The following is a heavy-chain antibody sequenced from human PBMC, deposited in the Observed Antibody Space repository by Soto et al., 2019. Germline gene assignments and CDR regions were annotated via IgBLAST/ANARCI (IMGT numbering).Heavy chain of an antibody. D-gene: IGHD2-2*01. J-gene: IGHJ4*02. CDR1: GYTFNTYY. CDR3: ARDTSNYFDF. V-gene: IGHV1-18*01. CDR2: ISTYNGNT. Sequence: QVQLVQSGAEVKKPGASVKVSCKTSGYTFNTYYISWLRQAPGQGLEWIGWISTYNGNTNYVPKFQGRITMTTDTSTSTAYMELRSLRSDDTALYFCARDTSNYFDFWGQRTPVTVSS.